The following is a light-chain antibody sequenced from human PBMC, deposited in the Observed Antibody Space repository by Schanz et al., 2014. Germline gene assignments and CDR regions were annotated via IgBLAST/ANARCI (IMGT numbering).Light chain of an antibody. J-gene: IGLJ3*02. CDR1: SSDVGGYNY. V-gene: IGLV2-8*01. Sequence: QSALTQPPSASGSPGQSVTISCTGTSSDVGGYNYVSWYQQHPGKGPKVMIYEVTKRPSGVPDRFSGSKSGTSASLAISGLRSEDEADYYCATWDDIMSAWVFGGGTKLTVL. CDR2: EVT. CDR3: ATWDDIMSAWV.